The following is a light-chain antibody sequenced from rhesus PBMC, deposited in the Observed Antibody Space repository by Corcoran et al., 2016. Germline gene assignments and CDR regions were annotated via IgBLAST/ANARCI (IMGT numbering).Light chain of an antibody. V-gene: IGKV1S9*01. Sequence: DIQMTQSPSSLSASVGDRVTITFQASQTLRNYLNWYQQKPGKIPKLLIYRASSLQSGIPSRFSGSGSWTDFTVTISSLQPEDFATYYCQQGYSYPFTFGPGTKLDIK. CDR3: QQGYSYPFT. J-gene: IGKJ3*01. CDR1: QTLRNY. CDR2: RAS.